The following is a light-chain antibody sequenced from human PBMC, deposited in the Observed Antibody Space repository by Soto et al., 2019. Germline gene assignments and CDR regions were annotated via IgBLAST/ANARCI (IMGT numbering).Light chain of an antibody. CDR1: SSNIGRDT. Sequence: QSVLTQPPSASGTPGQRGTISCSGSSSNIGRDTVNWYQLLPGTAPKLLIYSNNQRPSGVPDRFSGSKSGTSASLAISGLQSEDEADYYCAAWEDSLKGWVFGGGTKLTVL. V-gene: IGLV1-44*01. CDR2: SNN. CDR3: AAWEDSLKGWV. J-gene: IGLJ3*02.